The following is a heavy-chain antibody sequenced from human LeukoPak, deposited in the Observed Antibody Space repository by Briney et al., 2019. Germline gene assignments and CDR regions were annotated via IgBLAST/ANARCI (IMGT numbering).Heavy chain of an antibody. J-gene: IGHJ4*02. CDR3: ARVRTQYPYCSSTSCNNYYFDY. CDR2: INPNSGGT. D-gene: IGHD2-2*01. V-gene: IGHV1-2*02. CDR1: GYTFTGYY. Sequence: GASVKVSCKASGYTFTGYYMHWVRQAPGQGLEWMGWINPNSGGTNYAQKFQGRVTMTRDTSISTAYMELSRLRSDDTAVYYCARVRTQYPYCSSTSCNNYYFDYWGQGTLVTVSS.